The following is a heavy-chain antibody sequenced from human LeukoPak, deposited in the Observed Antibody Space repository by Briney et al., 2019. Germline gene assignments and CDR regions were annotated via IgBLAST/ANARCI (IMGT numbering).Heavy chain of an antibody. V-gene: IGHV4-30-4*01. CDR2: IYDSGST. Sequence: PSETLSLTCTVSGASIRSGDYYWSWIRQPPGKGLEWIRYIYDSGSTYYNPSLKSRITISVDTSENRFSLKLSSVTATDTAVYYCARGKWELLPYFDYWGQGTLVTVSS. J-gene: IGHJ4*02. CDR3: ARGKWELLPYFDY. CDR1: GASIRSGDYY. D-gene: IGHD1-26*01.